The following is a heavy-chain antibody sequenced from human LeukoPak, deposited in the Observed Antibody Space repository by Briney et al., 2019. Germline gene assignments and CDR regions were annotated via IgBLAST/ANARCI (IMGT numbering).Heavy chain of an antibody. V-gene: IGHV3-30*02. CDR3: AKADEYYDYVWGSYRPHKFDY. CDR1: GLTFSSYG. CDR2: IRYDGSNK. D-gene: IGHD3-16*02. Sequence: GGSLRLSCAASGLTFSSYGMHWVRQAPGKGLEWVAFIRYDGSNKYYADSVKGRFTISRDNSKNTLYLQMNSLRAEDTAVYYCAKADEYYDYVWGSYRPHKFDYWGQGTLVTVSS. J-gene: IGHJ4*02.